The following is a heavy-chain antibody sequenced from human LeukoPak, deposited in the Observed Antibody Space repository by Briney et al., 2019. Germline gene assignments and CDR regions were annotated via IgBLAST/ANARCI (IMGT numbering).Heavy chain of an antibody. CDR1: GFTFSTYA. D-gene: IGHD3-16*01. CDR2: ISGSSDST. CDR3: AKHEYDSFDY. V-gene: IGHV3-23*01. Sequence: GGSLRLSCAASGFTFSTYAMTWVRQAPGKGLEWVSAISGSSDSTYYADSVKGRSTISRDNSKNTLYLQMNSLRVEDTAVYYCAKHEYDSFDYWGQGTLVTVSS. J-gene: IGHJ4*02.